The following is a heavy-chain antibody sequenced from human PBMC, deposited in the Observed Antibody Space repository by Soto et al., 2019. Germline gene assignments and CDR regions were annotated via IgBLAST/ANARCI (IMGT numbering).Heavy chain of an antibody. D-gene: IGHD1-26*01. CDR2: ISYDGSNK. Sequence: GGSLRLSCAASGFTFSSYGMHWVRQAPGKGLEWVAVISYDGSNKYYADSVKGRFTISRDNSKNTLYLQMNSLSAEDTAVYYFAKDRAGELIDYWGQGTLVTVSS. CDR3: AKDRAGELIDY. CDR1: GFTFSSYG. V-gene: IGHV3-30*18. J-gene: IGHJ4*02.